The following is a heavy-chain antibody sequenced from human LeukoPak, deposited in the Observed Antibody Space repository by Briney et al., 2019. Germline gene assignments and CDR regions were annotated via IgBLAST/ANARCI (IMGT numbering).Heavy chain of an antibody. Sequence: ASVKVSCKASGYTFTGYYMHWVRQAPGQGLEWMGRINPNSGGTNYAQKFQGRVTMTRDTSISTAYMELSSLRSEDTAVYCCATTTVTTGWYFDLWGRGTLVTVSS. D-gene: IGHD4-17*01. V-gene: IGHV1-2*06. CDR1: GYTFTGYY. CDR2: INPNSGGT. CDR3: ATTTVTTGWYFDL. J-gene: IGHJ2*01.